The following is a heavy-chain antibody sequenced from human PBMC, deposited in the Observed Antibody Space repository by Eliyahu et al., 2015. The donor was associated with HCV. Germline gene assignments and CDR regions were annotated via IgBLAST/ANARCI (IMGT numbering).Heavy chain of an antibody. Sequence: QVQLQESGPRLVKPSETLSLTCTVSGGXISSYYWSWIRQPPGKGLEWIGYIYYSGSTNYNPSLKSRVTISVDTSKNQFSLKLSSVTAADTAVYYCARRNPWMDVWGQGTTVTVSS. CDR2: IYYSGST. CDR1: GGXISSYY. V-gene: IGHV4-59*08. J-gene: IGHJ6*02. CDR3: ARRNPWMDV.